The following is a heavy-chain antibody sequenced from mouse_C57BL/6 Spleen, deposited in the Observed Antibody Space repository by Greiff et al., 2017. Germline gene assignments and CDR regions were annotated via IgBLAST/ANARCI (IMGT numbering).Heavy chain of an antibody. Sequence: QVQLQQSGAELARPGASVKMSCKASGYTFTSYTMHWVKQRPGQGLEWIGYINPSSGYTKYNQKFKDKATLTADKSSSTAYMQLSSLTSEDSAVYYCARNDYDPYYAMDYWGQGTSVTVSS. CDR1: GYTFTSYT. V-gene: IGHV1-4*01. CDR2: INPSSGYT. J-gene: IGHJ4*01. CDR3: ARNDYDPYYAMDY. D-gene: IGHD2-4*01.